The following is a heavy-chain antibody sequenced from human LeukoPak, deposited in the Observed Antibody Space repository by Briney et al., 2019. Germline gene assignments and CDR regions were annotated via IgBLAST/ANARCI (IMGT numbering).Heavy chain of an antibody. V-gene: IGHV3-33*01. J-gene: IGHJ4*02. CDR2: MWYDGSNK. CDR3: ARDRGPGYSYGVLDY. Sequence: GGSLRLSCAASGFTFRSYGMHWVRQAPGKGLGWMAVMWYDGSNKYYADSVKGRSTISRDNSKNTLYLQMNSLRAEDTAVYYCARDRGPGYSYGVLDYWGQGTLVTVSS. D-gene: IGHD5-18*01. CDR1: GFTFRSYG.